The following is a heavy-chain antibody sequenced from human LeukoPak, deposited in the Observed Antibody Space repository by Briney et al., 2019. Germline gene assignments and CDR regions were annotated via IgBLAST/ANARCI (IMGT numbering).Heavy chain of an antibody. J-gene: IGHJ6*03. CDR2: ISGSGGST. CDR3: VRAAHKYQLLYRPLYYYYYMDV. V-gene: IGHV3-23*01. CDR1: GFTFSSYG. Sequence: PGGSLRLSCAASGFTFSSYGMSWVRQAPGKGLEWVSAISGSGGSTYYADSVKGRFTISRDNSKNTLYLQMNSLRAEDTAVYYCVRAAHKYQLLYRPLYYYYYMDVWGKGTTVTISS. D-gene: IGHD2-2*02.